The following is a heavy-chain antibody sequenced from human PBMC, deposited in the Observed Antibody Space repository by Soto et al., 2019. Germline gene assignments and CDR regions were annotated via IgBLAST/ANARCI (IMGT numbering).Heavy chain of an antibody. V-gene: IGHV3-74*01. D-gene: IGHD1-26*01. CDR2: INSDGSST. CDR3: SRVGGSTWH. Sequence: GGSLRLSCAASGFSFSSYWMHWVRQAPGKGLVWVSRINSDGSSTNYADFVKGRFAISRDNAKNTLYLQMNSLRVEDTAVYYCSRVGGSTWHWGQGTLVTVSS. CDR1: GFSFSSYW. J-gene: IGHJ4*02.